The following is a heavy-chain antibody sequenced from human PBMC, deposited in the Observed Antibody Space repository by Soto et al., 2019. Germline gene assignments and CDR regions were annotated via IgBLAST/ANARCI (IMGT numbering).Heavy chain of an antibody. CDR3: AKTEQWLIAYFDY. J-gene: IGHJ4*02. CDR2: ISGSGTST. D-gene: IGHD6-19*01. Sequence: EVQLLESGGGLVQPGGSLRLSCAASGFTFSSYAMSWVRQAPGKGPEWVSAISGSGTSTYYADSVKGRFTISRDNSKNTLYLHMNSLRAEDTAVYYCAKTEQWLIAYFDYWGQGTLVTVSS. CDR1: GFTFSSYA. V-gene: IGHV3-23*01.